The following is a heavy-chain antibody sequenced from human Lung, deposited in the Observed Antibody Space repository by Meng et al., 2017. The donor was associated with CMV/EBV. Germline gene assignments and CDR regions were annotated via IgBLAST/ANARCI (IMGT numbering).Heavy chain of an antibody. CDR1: TFTNYA. CDR3: ATTPGGVAVAGDNWFDP. J-gene: IGHJ5*02. Sequence: TFTNYALTCVRQAPGQGLEWMGTTIPFYRVTHYAQKFQGRVTITADKSTSTGYMELSSLRYDDTAVYFCATTPGGVAVAGDNWFDPWGQGTLVTVSS. CDR2: TIPFYRVT. V-gene: IGHV1-69*04. D-gene: IGHD6-19*01.